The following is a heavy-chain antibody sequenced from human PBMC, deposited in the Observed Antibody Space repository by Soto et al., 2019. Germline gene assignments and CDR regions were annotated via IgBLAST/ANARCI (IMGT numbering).Heavy chain of an antibody. D-gene: IGHD3-10*01. CDR1: GYTFTSYA. Sequence: QVQLVQSGAEVKKPGTSVKVSCKASGYTFTSYAMHWVRQAPGQRLEWMGWINAGNGNTKYSQKFQGRVTITRDTSASTAYMELSSLRSEDTAVYYCARGSGLTYFDYWGQGTLVTVSS. J-gene: IGHJ4*02. V-gene: IGHV1-3*01. CDR2: INAGNGNT. CDR3: ARGSGLTYFDY.